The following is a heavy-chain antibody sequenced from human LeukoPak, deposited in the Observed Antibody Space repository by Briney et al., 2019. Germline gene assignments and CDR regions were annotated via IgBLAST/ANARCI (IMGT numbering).Heavy chain of an antibody. Sequence: HPGGSLRLSCAASGFTFSSYAMSWVRQAPGKGLEWVSAISGSGGSTYYADSVKGRFTISRDNSKNTLYLQMNSLRAEDTAVYYCAKAGVRGVIVDYWGQGTLVTVSS. D-gene: IGHD3-10*01. CDR1: GFTFSSYA. CDR2: ISGSGGST. CDR3: AKAGVRGVIVDY. V-gene: IGHV3-23*01. J-gene: IGHJ4*02.